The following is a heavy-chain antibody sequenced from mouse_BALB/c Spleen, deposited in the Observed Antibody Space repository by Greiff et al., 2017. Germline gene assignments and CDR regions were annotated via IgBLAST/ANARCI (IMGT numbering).Heavy chain of an antibody. V-gene: IGHV5-6-5*01. CDR2: ISSGGST. Sequence: DVQLVESGGGLVKPGGSLKLSCAASGFTFSSYAMSWVRQTPEKRLEWVASISSGGSTYYPDSVKGRFTISRDNARNILYLQMSSLRSEDTAMYYCARDDYEGAYWGQGTTLTVSS. CDR1: GFTFSSYA. CDR3: ARDDYEGAY. J-gene: IGHJ2*01. D-gene: IGHD2-4*01.